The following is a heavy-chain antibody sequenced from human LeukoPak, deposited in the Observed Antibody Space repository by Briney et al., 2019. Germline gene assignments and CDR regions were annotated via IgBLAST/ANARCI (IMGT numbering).Heavy chain of an antibody. D-gene: IGHD3-9*01. CDR1: GYSFTSYW. V-gene: IGHV5-51*01. Sequence: GESLKISCKGSGYSFTSYWIGWVLQMPGKGLEWMRIIYPGDADTRYSPSFQGQVTISADKSISTAYLQWSSLKASDSAMYYCARPQDICTAFDYWGQGKLVTVSS. CDR2: IYPGDADT. CDR3: ARPQDICTAFDY. J-gene: IGHJ4*02.